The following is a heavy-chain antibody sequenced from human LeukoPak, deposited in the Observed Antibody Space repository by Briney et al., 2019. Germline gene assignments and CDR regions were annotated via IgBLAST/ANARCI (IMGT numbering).Heavy chain of an antibody. CDR2: INPHSGKT. CDR3: ARRYCTNGVCYDDRGAFDI. D-gene: IGHD2-8*01. V-gene: IGHV1-8*01. J-gene: IGHJ3*02. Sequence: ASVKVSCKTSGYPFRNYDINWVRQATGQGLEWMGWINPHSGKTGYAQKFQGRVTMTTDTSASTAYMELSSLRSEDTAVYYCARRYCTNGVCYDDRGAFDIWGQGTMVTVSS. CDR1: GYPFRNYD.